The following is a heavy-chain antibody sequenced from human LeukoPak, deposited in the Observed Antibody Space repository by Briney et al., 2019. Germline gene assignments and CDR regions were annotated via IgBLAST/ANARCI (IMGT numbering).Heavy chain of an antibody. CDR1: GFTFDDYT. J-gene: IGHJ5*02. Sequence: GGSLRLSCAASGFTFDDYTMHWVRQAPGKGLEWVSLISWDGGSTYYADSVKGRFTTSRDNSKNSLYLQMNSLRTEDTALYYCAKGQGGWFDPWGQGTLVTVSS. CDR3: AKGQGGWFDP. CDR2: ISWDGGST. D-gene: IGHD3-16*01. V-gene: IGHV3-43*01.